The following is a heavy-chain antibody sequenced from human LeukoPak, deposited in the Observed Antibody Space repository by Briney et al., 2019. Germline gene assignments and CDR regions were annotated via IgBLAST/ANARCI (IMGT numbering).Heavy chain of an antibody. D-gene: IGHD3-22*01. Sequence: GASLQISCKGSGDSLGRYWIAWVRQMLGKGLEWMGSIYPDDSDTRYSPSFQGQVIMSADKSTSTAYLQWSSLKASDTAMYFCARQSYNSYYYKWGQGTLVTVSS. CDR3: ARQSYNSYYYK. CDR1: GDSLGRYW. J-gene: IGHJ4*02. CDR2: IYPDDSDT. V-gene: IGHV5-51*01.